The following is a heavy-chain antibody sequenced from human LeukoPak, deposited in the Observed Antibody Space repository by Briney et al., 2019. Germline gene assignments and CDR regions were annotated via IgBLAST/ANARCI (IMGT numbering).Heavy chain of an antibody. J-gene: IGHJ4*02. CDR1: GFTFSSHW. CDR2: LNSDGSDR. D-gene: IGHD1-14*01. V-gene: IGHV3-74*03. Sequence: GGSLRLSCAASGFTFSSHWMHWVRQVPGKGLVWVSRLNSDGSDRQYADSVKGRFTISRDNAKNMLYLQMSSLRAEDTAVYYCAREGNRNLDYWGQGTVVTVSS. CDR3: AREGNRNLDY.